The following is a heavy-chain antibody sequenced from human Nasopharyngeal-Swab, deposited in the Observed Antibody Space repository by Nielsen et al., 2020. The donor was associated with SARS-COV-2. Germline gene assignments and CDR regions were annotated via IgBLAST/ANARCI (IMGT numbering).Heavy chain of an antibody. V-gene: IGHV1-24*01. J-gene: IGHJ5*02. CDR1: GYTLTELS. D-gene: IGHD3-22*01. CDR3: ATSPVVVITSWFDP. Sequence: ASVKVSCKVPGYTLTELSMHWVRQAPGKGLEWMGGFDPEDGETIYAQKFQGRVTMTEDTSTDTAYMELSSLRSEDTAVYYCATSPVVVITSWFDPWGQGTLVTVSS. CDR2: FDPEDGET.